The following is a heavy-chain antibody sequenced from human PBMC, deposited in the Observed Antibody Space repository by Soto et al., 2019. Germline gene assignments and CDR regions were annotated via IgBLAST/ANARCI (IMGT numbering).Heavy chain of an antibody. CDR2: FDPEDGET. CDR1: GYTLTELS. CDR3: ATDIDISSSGCYDY. J-gene: IGHJ4*02. Sequence: GASVKVSCKVSGYTLTELSMHWVRQAPGKGLEWMGGFDPEDGETIYAQKFQGRVTMTEDTSTDTAYMELSSLRSEDTAVYYCATDIDISSSGCYDYWGQGTLVTVSS. V-gene: IGHV1-24*01. D-gene: IGHD6-19*01.